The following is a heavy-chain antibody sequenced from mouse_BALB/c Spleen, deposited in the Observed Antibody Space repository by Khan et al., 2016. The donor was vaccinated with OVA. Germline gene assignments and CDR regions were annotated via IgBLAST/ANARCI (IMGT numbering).Heavy chain of an antibody. V-gene: IGHV14-1*02. CDR2: IDPDNGNT. CDR3: PRSILLCFDY. Sequence: VQLQQPGTVLVRPGALVRLSCTASGFNIKDYYIHWVKQRPDQGLEWIGWIDPDNGNTMYDPNFQGKANITADTSSNTAYLQLSSLTSEDTAVYSSPRSILLCFDYWGQGTTVTVSS. CDR1: GFNIKDYY. D-gene: IGHD2-3*01. J-gene: IGHJ2*01.